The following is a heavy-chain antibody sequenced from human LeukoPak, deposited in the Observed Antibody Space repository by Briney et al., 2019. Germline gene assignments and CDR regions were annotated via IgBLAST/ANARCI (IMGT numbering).Heavy chain of an antibody. CDR3: ARDLGATVTIFDY. J-gene: IGHJ4*02. V-gene: IGHV3-11*01. D-gene: IGHD4-17*01. CDR1: GFTFSDYY. CDR2: ISSSGSTI. Sequence: GGSLRLSCAASGFTFSDYYMSWIRQAPGKGLEWVSYISSSGSTIYYADSVKGRFTISRDNAKNSLYLQVNSLRAEDTAVYYCARDLGATVTIFDYWGQGTLVTVSS.